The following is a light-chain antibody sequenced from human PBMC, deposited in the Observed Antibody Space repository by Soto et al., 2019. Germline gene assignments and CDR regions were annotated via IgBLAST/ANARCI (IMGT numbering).Light chain of an antibody. J-gene: IGKJ1*01. CDR1: QSVDTC. CDR3: QQFYRYPWT. CDR2: KAS. V-gene: IGKV1-5*03. Sequence: DIQMTQSPSALSASVGDTVTIPCRASQSVDTCLAWYQQKPGKAPHLLIYKASRLETGVPSRFSGSGSVTDYTLTITGLQPDDFATYYCQQFYRYPWTFGQGTRVEI.